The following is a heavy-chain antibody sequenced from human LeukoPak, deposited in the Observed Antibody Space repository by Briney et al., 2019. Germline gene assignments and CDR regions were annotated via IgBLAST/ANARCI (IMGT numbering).Heavy chain of an antibody. V-gene: IGHV4-59*08. Sequence: SETLSLTCTVSGGSISSYYWSWIRQPPGEALKWIGYIYYSGSTNYNPSLKSRVTISVDTSKNQFSLKLRSVTAADTAVYYCARHLTKTYYYDSSGYPQMDYFYGMDVWGQGTTVTVSS. CDR3: ARHLTKTYYYDSSGYPQMDYFYGMDV. D-gene: IGHD3-22*01. J-gene: IGHJ6*02. CDR1: GGSISSYY. CDR2: IYYSGST.